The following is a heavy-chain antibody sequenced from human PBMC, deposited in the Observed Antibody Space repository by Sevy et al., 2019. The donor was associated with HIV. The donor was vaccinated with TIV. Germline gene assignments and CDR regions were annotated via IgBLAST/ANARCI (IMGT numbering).Heavy chain of an antibody. CDR3: ARSALLLYAYVYYYYGMDV. D-gene: IGHD3-16*01. CDR2: INPNSGGT. CDR1: GYTFTGYY. V-gene: IGHV1-2*06. Sequence: ASVKVSCKASGYTFTGYYMHWVRQAPGQGLEWMGRINPNSGGTNYAQKFQGRVTMTRDTSISTAYMELSRLRSDDTAVYYCARSALLLYAYVYYYYGMDVWGQGTTVTVSS. J-gene: IGHJ6*02.